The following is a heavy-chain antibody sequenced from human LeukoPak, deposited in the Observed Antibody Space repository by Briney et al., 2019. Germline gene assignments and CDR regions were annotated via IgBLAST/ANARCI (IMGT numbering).Heavy chain of an antibody. J-gene: IGHJ4*02. CDR3: ARGLQSYDSSGSMKEPYYFDY. Sequence: ASVKVSCKASGYTFTSYGISWVRQAPGQGLEWMGWISAYNGNTNYAQKLQGRVTMTTDTSTSTAYMELRSLRSDDTAVYYCARGLQSYDSSGSMKEPYYFDYWGQGTLVTVSS. CDR1: GYTFTSYG. D-gene: IGHD3-22*01. CDR2: ISAYNGNT. V-gene: IGHV1-18*01.